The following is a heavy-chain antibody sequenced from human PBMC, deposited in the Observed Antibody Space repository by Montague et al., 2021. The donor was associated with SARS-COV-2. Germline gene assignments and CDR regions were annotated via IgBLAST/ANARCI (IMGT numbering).Heavy chain of an antibody. CDR1: GFTFSSYD. D-gene: IGHD3-10*01. J-gene: IGHJ6*02. V-gene: IGHV3-33*08. CDR3: AREYSAPRWFGEYNRYGMDV. CDR2: IWYDGSNQ. Sequence: SLRLSCPASGFTFSSYDMHWVRQAPGKGLEWVAVIWYDGSNQYYGDSVKGQFTISRDDSKNTLYLQMNSLRAEDTAVYYCAREYSAPRWFGEYNRYGMDVWGQGTTVTVSS.